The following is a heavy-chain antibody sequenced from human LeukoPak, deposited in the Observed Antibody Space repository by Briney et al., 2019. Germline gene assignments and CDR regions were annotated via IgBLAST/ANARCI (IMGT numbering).Heavy chain of an antibody. V-gene: IGHV3-20*04. CDR3: ARVPWSGYRFDY. CDR1: GYPISSGYY. J-gene: IGHJ4*02. D-gene: IGHD3-3*01. CDR2: INWNGGST. Sequence: PSETLSLTCAVSGYPISSGYYWGWIRQPPGKGLEWVSGINWNGGSTGYADSVKGRFTISRDNAKNSLYLQMNSLRAEDTALYYCARVPWSGYRFDYWGQGTLVTVSS.